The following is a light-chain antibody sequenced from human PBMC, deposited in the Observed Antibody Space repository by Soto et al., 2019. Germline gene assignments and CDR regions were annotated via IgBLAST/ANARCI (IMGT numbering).Light chain of an antibody. Sequence: DIELTQSPGTLSLSPGLRATLSCRASRPIRHSFLAWYQQTPGKAPKLLIYTASTRATGIPARFSGSGSGTEFTLTISRLEPEDFAVYYCQQYGSYPQTFGQGTTGDIK. J-gene: IGKJ1*01. CDR3: QQYGSYPQT. V-gene: IGKV3-20*01. CDR2: TAS. CDR1: RPIRHSF.